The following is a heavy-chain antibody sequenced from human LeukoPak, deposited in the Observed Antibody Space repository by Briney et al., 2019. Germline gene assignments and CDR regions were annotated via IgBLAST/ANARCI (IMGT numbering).Heavy chain of an antibody. CDR2: ISGSGGST. V-gene: IGHV3-23*01. Sequence: SGGSLRLSCAASGFSVSRNFMSWVRQAPGKGLEWVSAISGSGGSTYYADSVKGRFTISRDNSKNTLYLQMNSLRAEDTAVYYCAKLGDYDILTGSQELDYWGQGTLVTVSS. D-gene: IGHD3-9*01. J-gene: IGHJ4*02. CDR3: AKLGDYDILTGSQELDY. CDR1: GFSVSRNF.